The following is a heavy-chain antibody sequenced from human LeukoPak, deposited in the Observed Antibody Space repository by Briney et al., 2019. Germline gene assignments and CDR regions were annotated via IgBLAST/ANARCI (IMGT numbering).Heavy chain of an antibody. CDR3: ARYTTYVGYSYGMDV. J-gene: IGHJ6*02. V-gene: IGHV1-2*04. CDR1: GYTFTGYY. Sequence: GASVRVSCTASGYTFTGYYMHWVRQAPGQGLEWVVWINRSSGGTNYAHKVQGWVTITRDTAISTVYMEMNRLRADDTAVYYCARYTTYVGYSYGMDVWGQGTPVTVSS. D-gene: IGHD1-26*01. CDR2: INRSSGGT.